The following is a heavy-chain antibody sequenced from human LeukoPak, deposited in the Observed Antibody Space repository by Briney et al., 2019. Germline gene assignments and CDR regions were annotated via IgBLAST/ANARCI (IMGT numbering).Heavy chain of an antibody. CDR3: AGCGGDCYDAFDI. CDR2: ISYDGSNK. Sequence: GGSLRLSCAASGFTFSSYAMHWVRQAPGKGLEWVAVISYDGSNKYYADSVKGRFTISRDNSKNTLYLQMNSLRAEDTAVYYCAGCGGDCYDAFDIWGQGTMVTVSS. CDR1: GFTFSSYA. V-gene: IGHV3-30*04. J-gene: IGHJ3*02. D-gene: IGHD2-21*02.